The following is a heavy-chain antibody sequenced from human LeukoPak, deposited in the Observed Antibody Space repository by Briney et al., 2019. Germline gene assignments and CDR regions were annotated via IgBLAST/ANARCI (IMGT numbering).Heavy chain of an antibody. D-gene: IGHD3-3*01. CDR3: ARPFGGDAGDWFDP. CDR2: INPNSGGT. J-gene: IGHJ5*02. V-gene: IGHV1-2*02. Sequence: APVKVSCKASGYTFTGYYMHWVRQAPGQGLEWMGWINPNSGGTNYAQKFQGRVTMTRDTSISTAYMELSSLRSDDTAVYYCARPFGGDAGDWFDPWGQGTLVTVSS. CDR1: GYTFTGYY.